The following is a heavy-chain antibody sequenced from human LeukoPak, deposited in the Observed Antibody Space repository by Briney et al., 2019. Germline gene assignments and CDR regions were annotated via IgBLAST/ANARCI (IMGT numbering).Heavy chain of an antibody. D-gene: IGHD3-22*01. CDR3: ARASYYYQCSGYYGFDY. V-gene: IGHV3-53*01. J-gene: IGHJ4*02. CDR2: IYSDGRT. Sequence: GGSLRLSCAPSGFTVSSNYMSWVRQAPGKGLEWVSVIYSDGRTYYAGSVKGRFTVSRDNSKNTLYLQMNSLRAEDTAVYYCARASYYYQCSGYYGFDYWGQGTLVTVSS. CDR1: GFTVSSNY.